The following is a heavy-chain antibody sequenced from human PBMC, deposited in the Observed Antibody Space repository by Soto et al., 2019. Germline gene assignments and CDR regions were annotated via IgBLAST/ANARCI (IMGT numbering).Heavy chain of an antibody. D-gene: IGHD1-26*01. CDR1: GYTFTSYA. CDR3: ASSATTADYYYGMDG. CDR2: INAGNGNT. V-gene: IGHV1-3*05. J-gene: IGHJ6*02. Sequence: QVQLVQSGAEEKKPGASVKVSCKASGYTFTSYAMHWVRQAPGQRLEWMGWINAGNGNTKYSQKFQGRVTITRDTSASTAYMELSSLRSEDTAVYYCASSATTADYYYGMDGWGQGTTVTVSS.